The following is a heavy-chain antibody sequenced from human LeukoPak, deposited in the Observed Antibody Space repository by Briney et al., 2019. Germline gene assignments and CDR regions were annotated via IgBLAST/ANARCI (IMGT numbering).Heavy chain of an antibody. CDR3: ARGAAGTAMPYFDN. V-gene: IGHV4-34*01. Sequence: PSETLSLTCAVYSGSFSSYYWSWIRQPPGKGLEWIWEINHSGSTNYNPSLKSRVTISVDTSKNQFSLRLNSVTAADTAVYYCARGAAGTAMPYFDNWGQGTLVTVSS. CDR1: SGSFSSYY. CDR2: INHSGST. D-gene: IGHD5-18*01. J-gene: IGHJ4*02.